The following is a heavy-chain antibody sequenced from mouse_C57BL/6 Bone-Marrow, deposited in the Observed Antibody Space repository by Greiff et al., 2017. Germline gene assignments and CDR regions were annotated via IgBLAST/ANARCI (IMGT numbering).Heavy chain of an antibody. J-gene: IGHJ3*01. CDR1: GFTFSSYA. CDR2: ISDAGSYT. V-gene: IGHV5-4*01. CDR3: ARDGVAY. Sequence: EVKLVESGGGLVKPGGSLKLSCAASGFTFSSYAMSWVRQTPEKRLEWVATISDAGSYTYYPDNVKGRFTISRDNAKNNLYLQMSHLKSEDTAMYYCARDGVAYWGQGTLVTVSA.